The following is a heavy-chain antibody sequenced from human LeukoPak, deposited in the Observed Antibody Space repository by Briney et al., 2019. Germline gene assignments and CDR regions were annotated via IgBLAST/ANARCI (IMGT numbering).Heavy chain of an antibody. CDR1: GGTFSSYA. D-gene: IGHD6-13*01. Sequence: SVKVSCKASGGTFSSYAISWVRQAPGRGLEWMGGIIPIFGTANYAQKFQGRVTITTDESTSTAYMELSSLRSEDTAVYYCAREPVAAAAPYGWFDPWGQGTLVTVSS. CDR2: IIPIFGTA. CDR3: AREPVAAAAPYGWFDP. V-gene: IGHV1-69*05. J-gene: IGHJ5*02.